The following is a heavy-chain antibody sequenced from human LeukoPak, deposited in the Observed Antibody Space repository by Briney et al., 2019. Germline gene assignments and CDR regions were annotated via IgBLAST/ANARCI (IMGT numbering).Heavy chain of an antibody. CDR1: GGSISSSSYY. D-gene: IGHD2-15*01. J-gene: IGHJ5*02. CDR3: ARDRGYCSGGSCRTSWFDP. CDR2: IYYSGST. Sequence: SETLSLTCTVSGGSISSSSYYWGWIRQPPGKGLEWIGSIYYSGSTYYNPSLKSRVTISVDTSKNQFSLKLSSVTAADTAVYYCARDRGYCSGGSCRTSWFDPWGQGTLVTVSS. V-gene: IGHV4-39*02.